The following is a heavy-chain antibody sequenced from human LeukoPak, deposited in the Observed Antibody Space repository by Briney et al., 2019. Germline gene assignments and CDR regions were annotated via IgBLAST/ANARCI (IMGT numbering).Heavy chain of an antibody. J-gene: IGHJ4*02. Sequence: SETLSLTCAVYGESLNSYYWSWVRQPPGEGLEWIGEIYESGTTKYNPSLKSRVTISVVPSKQQFSLSLSSVTAADTAVYYCARGAWATRLGSWGLGTPVIVSS. D-gene: IGHD2-15*01. CDR2: IYESGTT. V-gene: IGHV4-34*01. CDR1: GESLNSYY. CDR3: ARGAWATRLGS.